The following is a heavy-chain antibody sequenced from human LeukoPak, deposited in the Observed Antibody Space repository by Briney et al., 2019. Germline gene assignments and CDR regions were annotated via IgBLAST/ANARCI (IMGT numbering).Heavy chain of an antibody. Sequence: ASVKVSCKASGYTFTSKGISWVRQAPGQGLEWMGWISAYNGNTNYEQKLQGRVTMTTDTSTSTAYMELRSLRSDDTAVYYCASLKNSYDSSGYLVTDAFDIWGQGTMVTVSS. CDR2: ISAYNGNT. V-gene: IGHV1-18*01. J-gene: IGHJ3*02. CDR3: ASLKNSYDSSGYLVTDAFDI. D-gene: IGHD3-22*01. CDR1: GYTFTSKG.